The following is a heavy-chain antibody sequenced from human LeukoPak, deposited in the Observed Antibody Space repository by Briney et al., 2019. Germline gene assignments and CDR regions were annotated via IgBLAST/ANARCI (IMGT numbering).Heavy chain of an antibody. Sequence: SETLSLTCTVSGGSISSGGYYWSWIRQHPGKGLEWIGYIYYSGSTYYNPSLKSRVTISVDTSKNQFSLKLSSVTAADTAVYYYARTHDYGDYVDYWGQGTLVTVSS. J-gene: IGHJ4*02. D-gene: IGHD4-17*01. CDR2: IYYSGST. CDR1: GGSISSGGYY. V-gene: IGHV4-31*03. CDR3: ARTHDYGDYVDY.